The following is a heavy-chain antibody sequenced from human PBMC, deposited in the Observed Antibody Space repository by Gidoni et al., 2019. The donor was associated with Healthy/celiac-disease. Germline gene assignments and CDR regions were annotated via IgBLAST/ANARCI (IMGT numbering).Heavy chain of an antibody. D-gene: IGHD3-3*01. CDR3: ARVREAIFGALDY. CDR1: GGSISSGDCY. J-gene: IGHJ4*02. CDR2: IYYSVST. V-gene: IGHV4-30-4*01. Sequence: QVQLQESGPGLVKPSHTLSLTCTVCGGSISSGDCYSSWLRLPPGKGLVWIGYIYYSVSTYYNPSLKSRVPISVDTSKTQFSLKLSSVTAADTAVYYCARVREAIFGALDYWGQGTLVTVSS.